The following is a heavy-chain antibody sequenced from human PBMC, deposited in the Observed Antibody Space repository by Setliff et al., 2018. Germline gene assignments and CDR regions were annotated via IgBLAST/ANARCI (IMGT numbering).Heavy chain of an antibody. J-gene: IGHJ4*02. Sequence: PSETLSLTCSVSGGSISNSDYYWDWIRQPPGKGLEWIGRVYYSGDAYYIPSLLSRVTISVDTSKNQSSLKLSSVTAADTSVYFCARHRPNLPFDAWGQGALVTSPQ. CDR1: GGSISNSDYY. V-gene: IGHV4-39*01. CDR3: ARHRPNLPFDA. D-gene: IGHD7-27*01. CDR2: VYYSGDA.